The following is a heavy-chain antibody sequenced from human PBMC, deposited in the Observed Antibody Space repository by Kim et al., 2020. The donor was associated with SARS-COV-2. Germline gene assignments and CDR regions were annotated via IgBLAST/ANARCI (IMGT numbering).Heavy chain of an antibody. V-gene: IGHV3-7*01. J-gene: IGHJ4*02. CDR2: IKPDGSQK. CDR1: GLTFSSDW. D-gene: IGHD1-26*01. CDR3: VREWGY. Sequence: GGSLRLSCVVSGLTFSSDWMSWVRQAPGQGLEWVANIKPDGSQKNYVDSVRGRFTISRDNAKNSLYLQMNSLRVEDTAVYFCVREWGYWGQGSLVTVSA.